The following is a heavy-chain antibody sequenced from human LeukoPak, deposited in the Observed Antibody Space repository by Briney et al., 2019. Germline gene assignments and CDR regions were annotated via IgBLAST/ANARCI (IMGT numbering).Heavy chain of an antibody. CDR1: GYTFTSYD. V-gene: IGHV1-8*01. J-gene: IGHJ5*02. CDR2: MNPNSGNT. Sequence: ASVKVSCKASGYTFTSYDINWVRQATGQGLEWMGWMNPNSGNTGYAQKFQGRVTMTRNTSISTAYMELSSLRSEDTAVYYCARGRGYSSGWYGYWFDPWGQGTLVTVSS. CDR3: ARGRGYSSGWYGYWFDP. D-gene: IGHD6-19*01.